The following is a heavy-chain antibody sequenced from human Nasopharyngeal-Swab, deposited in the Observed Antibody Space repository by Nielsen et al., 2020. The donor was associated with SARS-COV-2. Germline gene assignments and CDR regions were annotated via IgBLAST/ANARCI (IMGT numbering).Heavy chain of an antibody. V-gene: IGHV4-39*01. Sequence: SETLSLTCTVFGGSISSSSYYWGWIRPPPGKGLAWIGGIYYSGSTYYNPSLKSRVTISVDTSKNQFSLMLSSVTAADTAVYYCARHQEFTIFGVVIRGAFDIWGQGTMVTVSS. D-gene: IGHD3-3*01. CDR2: IYYSGST. CDR1: GGSISSSSYY. CDR3: ARHQEFTIFGVVIRGAFDI. J-gene: IGHJ3*02.